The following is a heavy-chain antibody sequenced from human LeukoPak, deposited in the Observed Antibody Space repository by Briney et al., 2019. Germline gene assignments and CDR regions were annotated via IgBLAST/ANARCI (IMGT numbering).Heavy chain of an antibody. CDR3: AHSPPAAREGLSFDP. CDR1: VFSLSTSGVG. D-gene: IGHD3/OR15-3a*01. J-gene: IGHJ5*02. V-gene: IGHV2-5*02. Sequence: GPTLVKPTQTLTLTCTFSVFSLSTSGVGVGWIRQPPGKALEWLALLYWDDDKRYSPSLKSRLTITKDTSKNQVVLTMTNMDPVDTATYYCAHSPPAAREGLSFDPWGQGTLVTVSS. CDR2: LYWDDDK.